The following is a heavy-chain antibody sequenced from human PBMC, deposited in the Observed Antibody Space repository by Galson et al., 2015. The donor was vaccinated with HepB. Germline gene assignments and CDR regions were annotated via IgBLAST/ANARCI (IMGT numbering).Heavy chain of an antibody. Sequence: SVKVSCKASGYTFTGYYMHWVRQAPGQGLEWMGRINPNSGGTNYAQKFQGRVTMTRDTSISTAYMELSRLRSDDTAVYYCAVLGYCSGGSCSDFDYWGQGTLVTVSS. CDR2: INPNSGGT. V-gene: IGHV1-2*06. CDR3: AVLGYCSGGSCSDFDY. J-gene: IGHJ4*02. D-gene: IGHD2-15*01. CDR1: GYTFTGYY.